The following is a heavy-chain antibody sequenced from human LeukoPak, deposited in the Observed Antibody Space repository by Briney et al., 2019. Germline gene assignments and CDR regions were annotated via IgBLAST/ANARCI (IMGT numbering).Heavy chain of an antibody. CDR3: ARATLDN. Sequence: EGSLRLSCAASGFSVSNNYISWVRQAPGKGLEWVSVIYSGGSTKYADSVKARFTISRDNSKNTVYLQMNSLRAEDTAVYFCARATLDNWGQGTLVTVSS. CDR2: IYSGGST. V-gene: IGHV3-53*01. J-gene: IGHJ4*02. CDR1: GFSVSNNY.